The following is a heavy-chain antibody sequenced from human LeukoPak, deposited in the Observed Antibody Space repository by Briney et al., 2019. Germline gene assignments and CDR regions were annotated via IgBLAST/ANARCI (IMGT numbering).Heavy chain of an antibody. V-gene: IGHV4-59*12. J-gene: IGHJ4*02. D-gene: IGHD3-10*01. Sequence: SETLSLTCTVSGGSISSYYWSWIRQPPGKGLEWIGYIYYSGSTNYNPSLKSRVTISVDTSKNQFSLKLSSVTAADTAVYYCARDSGSSQPVDYWGQGTLVTVSS. CDR3: ARDSGSSQPVDY. CDR1: GGSISSYY. CDR2: IYYSGST.